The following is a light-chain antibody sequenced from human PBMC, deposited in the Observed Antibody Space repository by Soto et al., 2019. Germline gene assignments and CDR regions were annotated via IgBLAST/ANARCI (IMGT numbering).Light chain of an antibody. CDR3: AAWDDSLNEYV. CDR1: SSNIGRNS. V-gene: IGLV1-44*01. J-gene: IGLJ1*01. CDR2: GNN. Sequence: CAGSSSNIGRNSVNWYQHLPGTAPKLLTHGNNHRPSGVPDRFSGSKSGTSASLAISGLQPEDEADYCCAAWDDSLNEYVFGDGTKVTVL.